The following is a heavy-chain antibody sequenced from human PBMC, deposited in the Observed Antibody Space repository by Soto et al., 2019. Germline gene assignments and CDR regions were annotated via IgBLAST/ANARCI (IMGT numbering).Heavy chain of an antibody. V-gene: IGHV1-69*01. CDR2: IIPIFGTA. D-gene: IGHD2-15*01. CDR3: ARDLGYCSGGSCSKYYYYYYGIDV. CDR1: GGTFSSYA. Sequence: QVQLVQSGAEVKKPGSSVKVSCKASGGTFSSYAISWVRQAPGQGLEWMGGIIPIFGTANYAQKFQGRVTSTADESTSTAYMELSSSRSEDTVMYYCARDLGYCSGGSCSKYYYYYYGIDVWGQGTTVTVSS. J-gene: IGHJ6*02.